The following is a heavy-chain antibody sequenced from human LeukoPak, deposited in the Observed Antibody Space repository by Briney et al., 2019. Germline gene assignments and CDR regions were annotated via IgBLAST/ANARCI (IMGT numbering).Heavy chain of an antibody. CDR2: INHSGST. V-gene: IGHV4-34*01. CDR3: ANFEGDGRYFDY. J-gene: IGHJ4*02. Sequence: PSETLSLTCAVYGGSFSGYYWSWIRHPPGKGLEWIGEINHSGSTNYNPSLKGRVTISVDTSKNQFSLKLSSVTAADTAVYYCANFEGDGRYFDYWGQGTLVTVSS. CDR1: GGSFSGYY. D-gene: IGHD3-16*01.